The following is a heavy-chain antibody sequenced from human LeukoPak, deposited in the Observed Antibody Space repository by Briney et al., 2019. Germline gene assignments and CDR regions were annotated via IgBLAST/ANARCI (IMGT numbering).Heavy chain of an antibody. CDR2: IYYSGST. V-gene: IGHV4-59*01. J-gene: IGHJ4*02. CDR3: ARVRDSGYDSLDY. D-gene: IGHD5-12*01. CDR1: GGSISSYY. Sequence: PSETLSLTCTVSGGSISSYYWSWIRQPPGKGLEWIGYIYYSGSTNYNPSLKSRVTISVDTSKNQFSLKLSSVTAADTAVYYCARVRDSGYDSLDYWRQGTLVTVSS.